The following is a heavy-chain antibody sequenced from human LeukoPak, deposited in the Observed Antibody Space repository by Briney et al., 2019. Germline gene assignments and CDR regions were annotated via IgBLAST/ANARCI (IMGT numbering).Heavy chain of an antibody. CDR2: TRNKANSYTT. J-gene: IGHJ4*02. CDR3: AKDRRSGGDD. V-gene: IGHV3-72*01. D-gene: IGHD2-21*01. Sequence: PGGSLRLSCAASGFTLSDHYMDWVRQAPGKGLEWVGRTRNKANSYTTEHAASVKGRFTISRDDSKNSLHLQMNSLRAEDTAVYYCAKDRRSGGDDWGQGTLVTVSS. CDR1: GFTLSDHY.